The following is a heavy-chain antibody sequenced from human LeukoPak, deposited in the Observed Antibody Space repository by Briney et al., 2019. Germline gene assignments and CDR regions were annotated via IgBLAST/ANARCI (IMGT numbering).Heavy chain of an antibody. CDR2: SSTYNGNT. Sequence: ASVRVSCKASGYTFTTYGINWVRQAPGQGLEWMAWSSTYNGNTNYAQKFQGRVTMTTDTSSTTAYMEIRSLRSDDTAVYYCSRTMGSGWNSDYWGQGTLITVSS. J-gene: IGHJ4*02. V-gene: IGHV1-18*01. CDR3: SRTMGSGWNSDY. CDR1: GYTFTTYG. D-gene: IGHD6-19*01.